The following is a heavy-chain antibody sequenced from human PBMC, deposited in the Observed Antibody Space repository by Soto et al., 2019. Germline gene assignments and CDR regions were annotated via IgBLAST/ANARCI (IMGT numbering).Heavy chain of an antibody. CDR1: GYTFTGYC. J-gene: IGHJ6*02. CDR2: INPNSGGT. D-gene: IGHD3-3*01. Sequence: ASVKVSCKASGYTFTGYCMHWVRQAPGQGLEWMGWINPNSGGTNYAQKFQGRVTMTRDTSISTAYMELSRLRSDDTAVYYCAGHGGVLRFLEWYPPPYYYYGMDVWGQGTTVTVS. CDR3: AGHGGVLRFLEWYPPPYYYYGMDV. V-gene: IGHV1-2*02.